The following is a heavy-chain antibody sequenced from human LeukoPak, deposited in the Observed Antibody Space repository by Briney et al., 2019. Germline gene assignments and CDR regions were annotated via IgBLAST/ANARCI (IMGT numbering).Heavy chain of an antibody. CDR1: GFTFSSYW. D-gene: IGHD4-17*01. J-gene: IGHJ4*02. V-gene: IGHV3-74*01. CDR3: ARDPRDYGDYNCDY. Sequence: GGFLRLSCAASGFTFSSYWMHWVHQAPGKGLVWVSRINSDGSSTSYADSVKGRFTISRDNAKNTLYLQMNRRRAEDTAVYYCARDPRDYGDYNCDYWGQGTLVTVSS. CDR2: INSDGSST.